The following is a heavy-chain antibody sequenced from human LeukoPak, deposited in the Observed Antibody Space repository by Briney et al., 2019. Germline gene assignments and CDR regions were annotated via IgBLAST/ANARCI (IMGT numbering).Heavy chain of an antibody. V-gene: IGHV4-34*01. CDR3: ARGRWDYVWGGYRSYYFDY. CDR2: INHSGST. D-gene: IGHD3-16*02. Sequence: PSEALSLTCAVYGGSFSGYYWSWIRQPPGKGLEWIGEINHSGSTNYNPSLKSRVTISVDTSKNQFSLKLSSVTAADTAVYYCARGRWDYVWGGYRSYYFDYWGQGTLVTVSS. J-gene: IGHJ4*02. CDR1: GGSFSGYY.